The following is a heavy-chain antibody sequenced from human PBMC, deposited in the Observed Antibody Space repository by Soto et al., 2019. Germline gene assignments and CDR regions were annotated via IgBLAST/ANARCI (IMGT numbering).Heavy chain of an antibody. Sequence: GGSLRLSCAASGFTFSSYAMHWVRQAPGKGLEWVAVISYDGSNKYYADSVKGRFTISRDNSKNTLYLQMNSLRAEDTAVYYCARDVYSSSGYYYYYGMDVWGQGTTGTVSS. J-gene: IGHJ6*02. D-gene: IGHD6-6*01. CDR3: ARDVYSSSGYYYYYGMDV. CDR2: ISYDGSNK. CDR1: GFTFSSYA. V-gene: IGHV3-30-3*01.